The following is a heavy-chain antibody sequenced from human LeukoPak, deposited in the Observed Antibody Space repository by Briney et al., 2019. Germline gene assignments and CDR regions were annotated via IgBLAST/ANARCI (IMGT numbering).Heavy chain of an antibody. V-gene: IGHV3-23*01. D-gene: IGHD3-10*01. Sequence: GGSLRLSCAASGFTFSSYAMSWVRQAPGKGLEWVSAVSGSGGSTYYADSVKGRFTISRDNSKNTLYLQMNSLRAEDTAVYYCANWGFGGAKTDYWGQGTLVTVSS. J-gene: IGHJ4*02. CDR3: ANWGFGGAKTDY. CDR1: GFTFSSYA. CDR2: VSGSGGST.